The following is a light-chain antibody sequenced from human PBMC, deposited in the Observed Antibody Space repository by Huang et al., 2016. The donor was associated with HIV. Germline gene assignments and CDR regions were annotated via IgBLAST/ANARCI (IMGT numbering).Light chain of an antibody. J-gene: IGKJ1*01. CDR2: AAS. CDR1: QSVSTN. Sequence: ETEMPQLPATLSVSPGESATLSCRASQSVSTNLAWYQQKPGQAPRLVIYAASTRATGIPGRFGGSGSGTEFTLTISSLQSEDFAIYYCLQYNTWPKTFGQGTKVDFK. V-gene: IGKV3-15*01. CDR3: LQYNTWPKT.